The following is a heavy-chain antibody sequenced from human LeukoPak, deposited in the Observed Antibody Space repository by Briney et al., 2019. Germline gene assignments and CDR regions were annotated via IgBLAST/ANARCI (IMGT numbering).Heavy chain of an antibody. D-gene: IGHD3-16*02. CDR1: EYTFTGYY. J-gene: IGHJ4*02. CDR2: IKPDSGDA. CDR3: ARDYPHQRFDY. V-gene: IGHV1-2*02. Sequence: ASVKVSCKASEYTFTGYYMHWVRQAPGQGLEWMGWIKPDSGDANSAQQFQGRVSMTRDTSSSTAFLELSSLRSDDTAVYFCARDYPHQRFDYWGQGTLVTVSS.